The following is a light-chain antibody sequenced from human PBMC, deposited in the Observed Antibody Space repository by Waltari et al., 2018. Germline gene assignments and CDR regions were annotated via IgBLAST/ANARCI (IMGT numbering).Light chain of an antibody. CDR1: TGPVPSGHY. Sequence: QAVVTQEHSLTVSPGGTVTLACGYSTGPVPSGHYPYWLQQKPGQAPRTLIYNTTNKHSWTPARVSCSLLGGKAALTLSGAQPEDEAEYYCLLSYSGSRWVFGGGTRLTVL. CDR3: LLSYSGSRWV. CDR2: NTT. J-gene: IGLJ3*02. V-gene: IGLV7-46*01.